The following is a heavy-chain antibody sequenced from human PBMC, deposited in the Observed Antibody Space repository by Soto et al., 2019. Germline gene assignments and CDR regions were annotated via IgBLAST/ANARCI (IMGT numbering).Heavy chain of an antibody. CDR2: ITSSGTTI. D-gene: IGHD6-6*01. CDR1: GFTFSVYT. CDR3: ARDGYSTSSDWPWFDP. V-gene: IGHV3-48*02. Sequence: EAPLVESGGGLVQPGGSLRLSCAASGFTFSVYTMHWVRQSPGKGLEWISSITSSGTTISYADSVKGRFTISRDNAKSSLFLQMDTLRDEDTAVYYCARDGYSTSSDWPWFDPWGQGTLVTVSS. J-gene: IGHJ5*02.